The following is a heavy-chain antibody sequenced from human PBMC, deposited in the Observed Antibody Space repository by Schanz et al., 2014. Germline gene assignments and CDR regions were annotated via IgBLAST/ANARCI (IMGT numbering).Heavy chain of an antibody. CDR1: GYSFTEYF. Sequence: QVQLVQSGPAVKKPGASMKVSCLASGYSFTEYFLHWVRQAPGQGLEGMGWINPNSGETNYEQKFKGRVTLTSDTSISTAFMELSGLTSDDTATYFCARARYTGYDCSGYWGQGTLLIVSS. D-gene: IGHD5-12*01. CDR2: INPNSGET. J-gene: IGHJ4*02. CDR3: ARARYTGYDCSGY. V-gene: IGHV1-2*02.